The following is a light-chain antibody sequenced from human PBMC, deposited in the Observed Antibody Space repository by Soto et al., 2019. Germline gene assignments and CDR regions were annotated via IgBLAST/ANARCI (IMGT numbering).Light chain of an antibody. CDR1: QSISIS. CDR3: LQDINYLWT. V-gene: IGKV1-6*01. CDR2: GAS. J-gene: IGKJ1*01. Sequence: IQMTQSPSSLSASVGDRVTITGRASQSISISLNWYQQKPWKPPKVLIYGASNLQSGVPPRFSGSGSGTDFTLAISSLQPEDSATYYCLQDINYLWTFGQGTKV.